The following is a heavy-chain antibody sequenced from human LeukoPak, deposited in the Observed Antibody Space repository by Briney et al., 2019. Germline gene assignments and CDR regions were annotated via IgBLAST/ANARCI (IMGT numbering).Heavy chain of an antibody. CDR1: GYTFTSYD. V-gene: IGHV1-8*01. D-gene: IGHD3-9*01. J-gene: IGHJ4*02. CDR3: ATRYDILTGYDY. Sequence: GASVKVSCKASGYTFTSYDINWVRQATGQGLEWMGWMNPNSGNTGYAQKFQGRVTMTRNTSISTAYMELSSLRSEDTAVYYCATRYDILTGYDYWGQGTLVTVSS. CDR2: MNPNSGNT.